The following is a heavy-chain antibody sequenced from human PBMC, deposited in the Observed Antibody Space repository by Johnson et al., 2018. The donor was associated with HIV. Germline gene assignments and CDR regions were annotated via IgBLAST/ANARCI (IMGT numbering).Heavy chain of an antibody. Sequence: QVQLVESRGGVVQPGRSLRLSCAASGFPFSNYGMHWVRQAPGKGLEWVSVIWFDGSEDYYVDSLKGRFVISRDNSKNTLFLQMNSLRAEDTALYYCARDLDWGRQSGAFDIWGQGTMVSVSS. CDR1: GFPFSNYG. CDR3: ARDLDWGRQSGAFDI. J-gene: IGHJ3*02. V-gene: IGHV3-33*01. CDR2: IWFDGSED. D-gene: IGHD7-27*01.